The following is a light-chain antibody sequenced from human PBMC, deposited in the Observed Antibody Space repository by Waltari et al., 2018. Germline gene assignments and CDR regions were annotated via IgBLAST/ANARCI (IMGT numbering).Light chain of an antibody. CDR1: QAIATY. J-gene: IGKJ1*01. CDR3: LQDYNYPRT. Sequence: AIRMTQSPSSFSASIGDRVTLTCRPSQAIATYLAWYQQKPGKAPKLLIYAASTLESGVPSRFSGSGSGTDFTLTISGLQSEEFASYYCLQDYNYPRTFGQGTKVDIK. CDR2: AAS. V-gene: IGKV1-8*01.